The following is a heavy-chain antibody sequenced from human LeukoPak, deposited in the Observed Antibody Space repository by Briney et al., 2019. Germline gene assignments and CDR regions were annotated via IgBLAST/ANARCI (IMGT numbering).Heavy chain of an antibody. CDR2: INPSSGDT. V-gene: IGHV1-2*06. D-gene: IGHD2-21*01. Sequence: ASVRVSCKASGYTFTAHYMHWVRQAPGQGLEWMGRINPSSGDTEYGQRFQGRVTLTRDTSSSTANMELRRLRSDDTAVYYCARDPGYSYAFDIWGQGTVVIVSS. CDR1: GYTFTAHY. CDR3: ARDPGYSYAFDI. J-gene: IGHJ3*02.